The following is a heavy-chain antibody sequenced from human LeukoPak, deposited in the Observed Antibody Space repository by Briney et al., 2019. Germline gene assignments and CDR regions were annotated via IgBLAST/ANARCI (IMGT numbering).Heavy chain of an antibody. CDR3: ARALNPLPGTYYFDY. Sequence: SETLSLTCTVSGGSISSYYWSWLRQPPGKGLEWIGYIYYSGSTNYNPSLKSRVTISVDTSKNQFSLKLSSVTAADTAVYYCARALNPLPGTYYFDYWGQGTLVTVSS. D-gene: IGHD2-15*01. CDR1: GGSISSYY. V-gene: IGHV4-59*12. CDR2: IYYSGST. J-gene: IGHJ4*02.